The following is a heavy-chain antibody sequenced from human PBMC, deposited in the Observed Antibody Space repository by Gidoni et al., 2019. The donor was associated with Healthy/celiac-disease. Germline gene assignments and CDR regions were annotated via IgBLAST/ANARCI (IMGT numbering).Heavy chain of an antibody. V-gene: IGHV3-30*03. CDR3: ARDGGVIIFDY. CDR1: EFTFSSYG. CDR2: ISYDGSNK. D-gene: IGHD3-10*01. Sequence: QVQLVESGGGVVQPGRSRRLSCATFEFTFSSYGMHWVRQTPGKGLEWVAVISYDGSNKYYADSVKGRFTISRDNSKNTLYLQMNSLRAEDTAVYYCARDGGVIIFDYWGQGTLVTVSS. J-gene: IGHJ4*02.